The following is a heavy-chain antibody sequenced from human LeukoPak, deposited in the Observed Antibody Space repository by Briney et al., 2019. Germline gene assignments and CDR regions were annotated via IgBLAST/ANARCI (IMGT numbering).Heavy chain of an antibody. CDR3: ARDPNGDYIGAFDM. J-gene: IGHJ3*02. CDR2: TRGGGGSA. CDR1: GFTFSAYA. D-gene: IGHD4-17*01. V-gene: IGHV3-23*01. Sequence: GGSLRLSCTASGFTFSAYAMMWVRQAPGKGPEWVAATRGGGGSAFYADSVKGRFTISRDSSKYTLFLQMNSLRAEDTAVYYCARDPNGDYIGAFDMWGPGTMVTVSS.